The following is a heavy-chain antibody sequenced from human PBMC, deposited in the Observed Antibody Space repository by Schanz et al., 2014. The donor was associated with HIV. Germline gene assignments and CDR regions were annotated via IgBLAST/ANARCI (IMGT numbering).Heavy chain of an antibody. CDR3: TGGLYYDSTPFDP. D-gene: IGHD3-22*01. CDR2: ISYDGRNK. J-gene: IGHJ5*02. CDR1: AFTFRSYA. V-gene: IGHV3-30*04. Sequence: QVQLVESGGGVVQPGRSLRLSCAASAFTFRSYALHWVRQAPGKGLDWEAGISYDGRNKYYADSVKGRFTISRDNSKNTLYLQMNSLRAEDTAVYYCTGGLYYDSTPFDPWGQGTLVTVSS.